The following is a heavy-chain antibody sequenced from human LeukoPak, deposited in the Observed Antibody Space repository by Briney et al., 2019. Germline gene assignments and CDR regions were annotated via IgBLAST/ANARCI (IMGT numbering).Heavy chain of an antibody. J-gene: IGHJ1*01. CDR3: ATMTSASWGYFQH. CDR1: GGSISSGSYY. CDR2: IYTSGST. V-gene: IGHV4-61*02. Sequence: SETLSLTCIVSGGSISSGSYYWSWIRQPAGKGLEWIGRIYTSGSTNYNPSLKSRVTISVDTSKNQTSLRLSSVTAADTAVYYCATMTSASWGYFQHWGRGTLVTVSS. D-gene: IGHD3-16*01.